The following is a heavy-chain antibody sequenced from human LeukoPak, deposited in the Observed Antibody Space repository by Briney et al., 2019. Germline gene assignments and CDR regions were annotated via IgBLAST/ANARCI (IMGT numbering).Heavy chain of an antibody. V-gene: IGHV1-69*05. Sequence: ASVKVSCKASGGTFSSYAISWVRQAPGQGLEWMGGIIPIFGTANYAQKFQGRVTITTDESTSTAYMELSSLRSEDTAVYYCARVVDCSGGSCHNWFGPWGQGTLVTVSS. J-gene: IGHJ5*02. D-gene: IGHD2-15*01. CDR2: IIPIFGTA. CDR1: GGTFSSYA. CDR3: ARVVDCSGGSCHNWFGP.